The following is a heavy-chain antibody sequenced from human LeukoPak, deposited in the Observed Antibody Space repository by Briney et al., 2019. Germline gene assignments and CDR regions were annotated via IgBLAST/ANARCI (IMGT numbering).Heavy chain of an antibody. D-gene: IGHD3-3*01. CDR3: AADGAYYDFWSGYYSFDY. Sequence: ASVKVSCKVSGYTLTELSMPGVGQPPGKGLEGWGGFVLEDGETIYAQKFQGRVTMTEDTSTDTAYMELSSLRSEDTAVYYCAADGAYYDFWSGYYSFDYWGQGTLVTVSS. CDR2: FVLEDGET. V-gene: IGHV1-24*01. J-gene: IGHJ4*02. CDR1: GYTLTELS.